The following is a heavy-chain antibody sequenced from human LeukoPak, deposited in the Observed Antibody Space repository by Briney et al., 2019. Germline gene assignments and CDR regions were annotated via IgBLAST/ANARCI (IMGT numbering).Heavy chain of an antibody. CDR1: GYTFTGYY. CDR2: INPNSGGT. Sequence: ASVKVSCKASGYTFTGYYMHWVRQAPGQGLEWMGWINPNSGGTSYAQKFQGRVTMTRDMSTSTVYMELSSLRSEDTAVYYCARGVAVAGIYFDYWGQGTLVTVSS. V-gene: IGHV1-2*02. D-gene: IGHD6-19*01. CDR3: ARGVAVAGIYFDY. J-gene: IGHJ4*02.